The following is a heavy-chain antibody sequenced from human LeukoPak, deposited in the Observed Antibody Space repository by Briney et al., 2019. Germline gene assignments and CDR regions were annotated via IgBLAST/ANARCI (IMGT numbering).Heavy chain of an antibody. CDR3: ARGAFYDY. CDR1: GFTFSSYN. V-gene: IGHV3-23*01. J-gene: IGHJ4*02. Sequence: GGSLRLSCAASGFTFSSYNMNWVRQAPGKGLEWVATIGESGGSTYYADSVKGRFTISRDNSKNTLYLQMNSLRAEDTALYFCARGAFYDYWGQGTLVTVSS. CDR2: IGESGGST. D-gene: IGHD2/OR15-2a*01.